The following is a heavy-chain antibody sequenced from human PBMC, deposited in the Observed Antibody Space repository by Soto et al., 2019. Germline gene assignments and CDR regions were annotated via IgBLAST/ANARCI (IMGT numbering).Heavy chain of an antibody. J-gene: IGHJ4*02. D-gene: IGHD3-22*01. CDR3: AGGSSAVVITAYFDY. Sequence: SVKVSCKASGGTFSSYAISWVRQAPGQGLEWMGGIIPIFGTANYAQKFQGRVTITADESTSTAYMELSSLRSDDTAVYYCAGGSSAVVITAYFDYWGQGTLVTVSS. V-gene: IGHV1-69*13. CDR2: IIPIFGTA. CDR1: GGTFSSYA.